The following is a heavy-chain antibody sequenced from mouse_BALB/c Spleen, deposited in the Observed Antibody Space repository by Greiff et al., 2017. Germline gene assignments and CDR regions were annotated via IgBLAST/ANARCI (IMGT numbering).Heavy chain of an antibody. Sequence: EVQLQQSGPGLVKPSQSLSLTCTVTGYSITSDYAWTWIRQFPGNTLEWMGYISYSGSTSYNPSLKSRISITRDTSKNQFFLQLNSVTTEDTATYYCARGSYYGIAMDYWGQGTSVTVSS. J-gene: IGHJ4*01. CDR1: GYSITSDYA. D-gene: IGHD2-10*01. V-gene: IGHV3-2*02. CDR2: ISYSGST. CDR3: ARGSYYGIAMDY.